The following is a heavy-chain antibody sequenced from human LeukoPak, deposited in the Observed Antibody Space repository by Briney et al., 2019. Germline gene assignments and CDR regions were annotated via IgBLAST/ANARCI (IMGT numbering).Heavy chain of an antibody. D-gene: IGHD2-2*01. CDR2: SKSKTDGETT. V-gene: IGHV3-15*01. Sequence: GGSLRLSCAASGFTFSNAWMSWVRQAPGKGLEWVGRSKSKTDGETTDYAAPVKGRFTISRDDSKNTLYLQMNSLRAEDTAVYYCAKDQIVVVPAAMYPYYYGMDVWGKGTTVTVSS. CDR1: GFTFSNAW. J-gene: IGHJ6*04. CDR3: AKDQIVVVPAAMYPYYYGMDV.